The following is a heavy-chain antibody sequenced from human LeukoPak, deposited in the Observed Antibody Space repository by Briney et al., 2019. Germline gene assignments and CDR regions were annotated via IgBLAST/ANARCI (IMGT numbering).Heavy chain of an antibody. CDR1: GFTFSSYS. CDR3: ARDPPFIIGTIFFDY. D-gene: IGHD1-20*01. V-gene: IGHV3-21*01. J-gene: IGHJ4*02. Sequence: PGGSLRLSCAASGFTFSSYSMNWVRQAPGKGLEWVSSISTSSTYIYYADSVKGRFTISRDNAKNSLYLQMNSLRAEDTAVYYCARDPPFIIGTIFFDYWGQGTLVTVSS. CDR2: ISTSSTYI.